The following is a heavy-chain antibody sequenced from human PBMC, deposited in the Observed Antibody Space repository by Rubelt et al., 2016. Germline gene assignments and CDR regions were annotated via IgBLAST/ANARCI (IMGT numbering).Heavy chain of an antibody. J-gene: IGHJ4*02. CDR3: ARDLPPFRRYNWNFPLDY. CDR1: GYTFTSYG. CDR2: ISAYNGNT. Sequence: QVQLVQSGAEVKKPGASVKVSCKASGYTFTSYGISWVRQAPGQGLEWMGWISAYNGNTNYAQKRQGRVTMTTDTSTRTAYMELRSLRSDDTAVYYWARDLPPFRRYNWNFPLDYWGQGTLVTVSS. D-gene: IGHD1-7*01. V-gene: IGHV1-18*01.